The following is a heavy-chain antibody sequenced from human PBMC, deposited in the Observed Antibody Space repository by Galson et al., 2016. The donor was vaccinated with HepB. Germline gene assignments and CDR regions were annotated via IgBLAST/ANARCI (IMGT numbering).Heavy chain of an antibody. J-gene: IGHJ4*02. V-gene: IGHV3-64*04. CDR3: VKPNTAGPSSYFDW. CDR1: GFTFSEHN. CDR2: ITTNGDST. Sequence: SLRLSCAGSGFTFSEHNIHWVRQAPGKGLEYVSGITTNGDSTYYADSVKGRFTISRDNSKNTLHLQMNSLRAEDTAVYYCVKPNTAGPSSYFDWWGQGTLVTVSS. D-gene: IGHD5-18*01.